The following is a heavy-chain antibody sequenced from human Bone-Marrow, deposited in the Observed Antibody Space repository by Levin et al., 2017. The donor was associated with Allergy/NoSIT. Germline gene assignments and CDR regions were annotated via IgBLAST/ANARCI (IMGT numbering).Heavy chain of an antibody. V-gene: IGHV3-33*01. J-gene: IGHJ4*02. Sequence: LSLTCVASGFRFRDPGMHWVRQAPGKGLEWVGIIWYDGTNKYYADSVKGRFTISRDTSKNTLYLQLNSLRAEDPAMYYCARDLDTSELFDSWGQGTLVTVAS. D-gene: IGHD3-22*01. CDR3: ARDLDTSELFDS. CDR1: GFRFRDPG. CDR2: IWYDGTNK.